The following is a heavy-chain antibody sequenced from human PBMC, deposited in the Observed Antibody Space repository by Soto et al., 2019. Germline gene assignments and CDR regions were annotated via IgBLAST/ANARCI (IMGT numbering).Heavy chain of an antibody. CDR1: VNIFTVYY. V-gene: IGHV1-2*02. CDR3: ARGGSTAWPYYYGMDV. CDR2: VSTDSGIT. Sequence: SVKVSCNASVNIFTVYYIHWVRQAPGQGSEWVGWVSTDSGITSYAQKLQGRVTVTRDTSINTAYMELSRLRSDDKAVYYCARGGSTAWPYYYGMDVWGQGTTVTVSS. J-gene: IGHJ6*02. D-gene: IGHD6-19*01.